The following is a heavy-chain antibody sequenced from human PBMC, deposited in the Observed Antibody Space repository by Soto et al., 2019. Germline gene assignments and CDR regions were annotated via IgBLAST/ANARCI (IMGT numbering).Heavy chain of an antibody. V-gene: IGHV3-23*01. CDR3: AEQYNWNPDDP. CDR2: ITGSGDTT. Sequence: GGTLRLCCAASGFTFSSYAMTWVRQAPGKGLEWVSSITGSGDTTYNADSVKGRFTISRDNSKNTLSLQMSSLTAEDTAVYFCAEQYNWNPDDPWGQGTLVTVSS. J-gene: IGHJ5*02. D-gene: IGHD1-20*01. CDR1: GFTFSSYA.